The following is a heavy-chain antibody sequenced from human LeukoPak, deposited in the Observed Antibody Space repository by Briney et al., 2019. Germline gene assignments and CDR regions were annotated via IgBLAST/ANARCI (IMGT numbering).Heavy chain of an antibody. J-gene: IGHJ3*02. CDR2: IYYSGST. CDR3: ARAESGSGYDYHAFDI. CDR1: GGSISSYY. D-gene: IGHD5-12*01. Sequence: SETLSLTCTVSGGSISSYYWSWIRQPPGKGLEWIGYIYYSGSTNYNPSLKSRVTISVDTSKNQFSLKLSSVTAADTAVYYCARAESGSGYDYHAFDIWGQGTMVTVS. V-gene: IGHV4-59*08.